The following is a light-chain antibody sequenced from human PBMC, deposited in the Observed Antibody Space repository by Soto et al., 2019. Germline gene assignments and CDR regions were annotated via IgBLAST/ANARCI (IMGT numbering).Light chain of an antibody. CDR2: GAS. Sequence: EIVLTQSPGTLSLSPGDRATLSCRASQSVNSSCLAWYQQTPGQAPRLLISGASSRVTGIPDRFSGSGSGTDFTLTISRLESEDFAMYYCQQCGRSPWTFGQGTKVDIK. V-gene: IGKV3-20*01. CDR3: QQCGRSPWT. J-gene: IGKJ1*01. CDR1: QSVNSSC.